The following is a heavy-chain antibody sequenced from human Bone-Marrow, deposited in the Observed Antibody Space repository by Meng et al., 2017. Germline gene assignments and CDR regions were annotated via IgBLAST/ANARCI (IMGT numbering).Heavy chain of an antibody. CDR3: ARGAPYDDNGPVDAFDI. V-gene: IGHV4-38-2*02. Sequence: SETLSLTCTVSGYSISSGYYWGWIRQPPGKGLEWIGSIYHSGSTYYNPSLKSRVTISVDTSKNQFSLKLSSVTAADTAVYYCARGAPYDDNGPVDAFDIWGQGTMVTVSS. D-gene: IGHD3-3*01. J-gene: IGHJ3*02. CDR2: IYHSGST. CDR1: GYSISSGYY.